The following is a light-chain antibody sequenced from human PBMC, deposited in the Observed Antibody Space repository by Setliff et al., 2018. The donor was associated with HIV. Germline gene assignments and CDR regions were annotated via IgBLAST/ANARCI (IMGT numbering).Light chain of an antibody. V-gene: IGLV2-11*01. CDR2: EVT. CDR3: CSYAGSRTFYV. Sequence: QSALTQPRSVSGSPGQSVTISCTGTSSDVGGYNYVSWYQQHPGKAPKLMLYEVTKRPSGISDRFSGSKSGDTASLTISGLQAEDEADYYCCSYAGSRTFYVFGTGTKV. CDR1: SSDVGGYNY. J-gene: IGLJ1*01.